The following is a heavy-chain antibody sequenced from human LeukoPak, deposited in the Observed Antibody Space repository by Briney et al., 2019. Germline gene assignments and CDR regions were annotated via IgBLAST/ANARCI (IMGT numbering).Heavy chain of an antibody. Sequence: ASVKVSCKASGLTLSTYAISWVRQAPGRGLEWMGGIIPMFGSAHYAQKFQDRVTITTDESTTIAYMELSSLRSEDTAVYYCASSPRIVGRLDYYDYMDVWGKGTTVTVSS. CDR3: ASSPRIVGRLDYYDYMDV. D-gene: IGHD6-6*01. CDR2: IIPMFGSA. V-gene: IGHV1-69*05. J-gene: IGHJ6*03. CDR1: GLTLSTYA.